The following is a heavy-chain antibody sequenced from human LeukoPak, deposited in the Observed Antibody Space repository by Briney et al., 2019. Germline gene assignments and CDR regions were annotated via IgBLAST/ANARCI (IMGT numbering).Heavy chain of an antibody. CDR3: ARVPSLLRDTYDFWSGYYPYYFDY. Sequence: ASVKVSCKASGYTFTSYDINWVRQATGQGLEWMGWMNPNSGNIGYAQKFQGRVTMTRNTSISTAYMELSSLRSEDTAVYYCARVPSLLRDTYDFWSGYYPYYFDYWGQGTLVTVSS. J-gene: IGHJ4*02. D-gene: IGHD3-3*01. CDR2: MNPNSGNI. CDR1: GYTFTSYD. V-gene: IGHV1-8*01.